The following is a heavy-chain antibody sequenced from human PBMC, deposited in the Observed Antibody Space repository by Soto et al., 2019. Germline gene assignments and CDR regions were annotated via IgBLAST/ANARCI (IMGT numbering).Heavy chain of an antibody. CDR2: FDPEDGET. V-gene: IGHV1-24*01. D-gene: IGHD4-17*01. CDR1: GYTLTELS. Sequence: QVQLVQSGAEVKKPGASVKVSCKVSGYTLTELSMHWVRQAPGKGLEWMGGFDPEDGETIYAQKFQGRVTMTEDTSTDTAYMERSSLRSEDTAVYYCATDRGDGDYAKNWFDPWGQGTLVTVSS. J-gene: IGHJ5*02. CDR3: ATDRGDGDYAKNWFDP.